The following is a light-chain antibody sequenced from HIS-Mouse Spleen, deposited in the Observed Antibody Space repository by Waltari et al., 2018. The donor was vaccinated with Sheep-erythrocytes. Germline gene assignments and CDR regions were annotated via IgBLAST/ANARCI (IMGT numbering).Light chain of an antibody. CDR3: CSYAGSYNHV. CDR1: SSDVGGYNY. Sequence: QSALTQPRSVSGSPGQSVTISCTATSSDVGGYNYFSWSQQHPGKAPKLMIYDVSKRPSGVPDRFSGSKSGNTASLTISGLQAEDEADYYCCSYAGSYNHVFATGTKVTVL. V-gene: IGLV2-11*01. CDR2: DVS. J-gene: IGLJ1*01.